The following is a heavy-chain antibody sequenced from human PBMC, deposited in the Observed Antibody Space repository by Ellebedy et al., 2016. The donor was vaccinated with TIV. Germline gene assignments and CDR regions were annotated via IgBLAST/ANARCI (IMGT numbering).Heavy chain of an antibody. CDR2: IYSGGST. J-gene: IGHJ4*02. CDR1: GLTVSNNY. Sequence: PGGSLRLSCAVSGLTVSNNYMSWVRQAPGKGLEWVSIIYSGGSTYYADSVKGRFTISRDNAKNSLYLQMNSLRAEDTAVYYCARGYASPNYWGQGTLVTVSS. V-gene: IGHV3-66*01. D-gene: IGHD2-8*01. CDR3: ARGYASPNY.